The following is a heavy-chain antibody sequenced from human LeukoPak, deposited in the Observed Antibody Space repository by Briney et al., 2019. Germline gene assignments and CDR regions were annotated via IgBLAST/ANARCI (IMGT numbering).Heavy chain of an antibody. V-gene: IGHV4-39*07. D-gene: IGHD3-16*02. Sequence: SETLSLTCTVSGGSISSSSYYWGWIRQPPGKELEWIGSIYYSGSTYFNPSLKSRVTISVDTSKNQFSLKLSSVTAADTAVYYCARDLPIHFYDYVWGSYRSTFDYWGQGTLVTVSS. CDR3: ARDLPIHFYDYVWGSYRSTFDY. J-gene: IGHJ4*02. CDR2: IYYSGST. CDR1: GGSISSSSYY.